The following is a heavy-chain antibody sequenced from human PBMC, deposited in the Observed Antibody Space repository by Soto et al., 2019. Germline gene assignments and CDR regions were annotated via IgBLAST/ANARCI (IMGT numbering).Heavy chain of an antibody. V-gene: IGHV3-15*07. J-gene: IGHJ6*02. CDR2: IKSKTDGGTT. CDR1: GFTFSNAW. D-gene: IGHD2-2*02. Sequence: PGGSLRLSCAASGFTFSNAWMNWVRQAPGKGLECGGRIKSKTDGGTTDYAAPVKGRFTISRDDSKNTLYLQMNSLKTEDTAVYYCPTDLPAPAGITPRRDYYYYDGMDVWGQGTTVTVSS. CDR3: PTDLPAPAGITPRRDYYYYDGMDV.